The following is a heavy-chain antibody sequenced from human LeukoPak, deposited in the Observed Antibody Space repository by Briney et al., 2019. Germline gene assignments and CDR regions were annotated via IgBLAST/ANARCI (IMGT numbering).Heavy chain of an antibody. CDR1: GFNFNNSA. J-gene: IGHJ5*02. CDR2: ISGSGGHI. CDR3: TRVVDYVELVVVVTGGWFDP. Sequence: QPGGSLRLSCAAPGFNFNNSAMTWVRQAPGKGLEWLSVISGSGGHIYYADSVQGRFTISRDASKSTLYLQMNSLRVEDTALYFCTRVVDYVELVVVVTGGWFDPWGQGTQVTVSS. D-gene: IGHD2-8*02. V-gene: IGHV3-23*01.